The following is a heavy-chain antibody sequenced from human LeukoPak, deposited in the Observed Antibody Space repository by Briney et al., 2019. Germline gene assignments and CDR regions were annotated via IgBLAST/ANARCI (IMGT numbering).Heavy chain of an antibody. CDR1: GFTFSSYA. J-gene: IGHJ4*02. CDR2: ISYDGSNK. V-gene: IGHV3-30-3*01. Sequence: SGGSLRLSCAASGFTFSSYAMHWVRQAPGKGLEWVAVISYDGSNKYYADSVKGRFTISRDNSKNTLYLQMNSLRAEDTAVYYCARDQDYGGFDYWGQGTLVTVSS. CDR3: ARDQDYGGFDY. D-gene: IGHD4-23*01.